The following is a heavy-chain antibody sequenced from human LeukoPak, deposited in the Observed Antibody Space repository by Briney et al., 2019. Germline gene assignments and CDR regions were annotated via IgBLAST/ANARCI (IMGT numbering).Heavy chain of an antibody. CDR1: GGSISSGDYY. CDR3: ASFSSSWYNWYFDL. D-gene: IGHD6-13*01. CDR2: IYYSGST. V-gene: IGHV4-30-4*01. J-gene: IGHJ2*01. Sequence: SQTLSLTCTVSGGSISSGDYYWSWIRQPPGKGLEWIGYIYYSGSTYYNPSLKSRVTISVDTSKNQFSLKLSSVTAADTAVYYCASFSSSWYNWYFDLWDRGTLVTVSS.